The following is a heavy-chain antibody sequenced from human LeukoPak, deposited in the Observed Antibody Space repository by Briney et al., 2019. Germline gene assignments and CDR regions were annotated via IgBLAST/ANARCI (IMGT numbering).Heavy chain of an antibody. Sequence: ASVNVSCKASGGTFSSYAISWVRQAPGQGLEWMGWISAYNGNTNYAQKLQGRVTMTTDTSTSTAYMELRSLRSDDTAVYYCARSTVTIVLFDYWGQGTLVTVSS. CDR1: GGTFSSYA. D-gene: IGHD4-17*01. CDR2: ISAYNGNT. V-gene: IGHV1-18*01. J-gene: IGHJ4*02. CDR3: ARSTVTIVLFDY.